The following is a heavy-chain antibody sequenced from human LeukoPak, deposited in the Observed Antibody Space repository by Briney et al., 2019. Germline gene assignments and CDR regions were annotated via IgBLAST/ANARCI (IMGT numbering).Heavy chain of an antibody. CDR1: GFTFSSYS. D-gene: IGHD5-18*01. CDR3: ARGREYGYSYDFDY. Sequence: GGSLRLSCAASGFTFSSYSMNWVRQAPGKGLEWVSYISSSSSTIYYADSVKGRFTISRDNAKNSLYLQMNSLRAEDTAVYYCARGREYGYSYDFDYWGQGTLVTVSS. V-gene: IGHV3-48*01. J-gene: IGHJ4*02. CDR2: ISSSSSTI.